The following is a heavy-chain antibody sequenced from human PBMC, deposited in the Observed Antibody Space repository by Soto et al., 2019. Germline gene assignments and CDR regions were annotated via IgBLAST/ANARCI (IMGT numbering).Heavy chain of an antibody. Sequence: GESLKISCAASGFTFSSSAMHWVRQAPGKGLEWVATISHDGINKYHADSMKGPFTISRDNSKNTLYLQMNTLRPEDTAVYYCARGADWFDSWGQGTLVTVSS. CDR3: ARGADWFDS. V-gene: IGHV3-30-3*01. J-gene: IGHJ5*01. CDR2: ISHDGINK. CDR1: GFTFSSSA.